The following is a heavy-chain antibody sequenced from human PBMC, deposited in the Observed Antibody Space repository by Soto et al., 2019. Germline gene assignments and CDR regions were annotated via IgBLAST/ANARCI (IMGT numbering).Heavy chain of an antibody. V-gene: IGHV4-39*01. CDR3: PYSRIPNYYNGSAV. J-gene: IGHJ6*01. Sequence: PSEPLSLTCTVSGASICSSGHYWAWIRQPPGRGLEWIASAYYNGNTYYNPSLQSRLTISIDTSKNQFSLKLNSVTAADPGVYSCPYSRIPNYYNGSAVRVQVTNVT. CDR1: GASICSSGHY. D-gene: IGHD6-13*01. CDR2: AYYNGNT.